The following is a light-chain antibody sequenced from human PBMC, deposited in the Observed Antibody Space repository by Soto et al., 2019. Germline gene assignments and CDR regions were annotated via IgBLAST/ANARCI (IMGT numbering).Light chain of an antibody. CDR1: QSVSSSY. V-gene: IGKV3-20*01. J-gene: IGKJ4*01. CDR3: QQYGSSPS. Sequence: EIVLTQSPGTLSLSPGERATLSCRASQSVSSSYLAWYQQKPGQAPRLLIYGASSRATGIPGRFSDSGSGTNFTVTISRLEPEDFAVYYCQQYGSSPSFGGGTKVDIK. CDR2: GAS.